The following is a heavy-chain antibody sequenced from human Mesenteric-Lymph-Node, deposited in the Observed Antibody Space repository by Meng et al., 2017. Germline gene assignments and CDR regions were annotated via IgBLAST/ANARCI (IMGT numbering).Heavy chain of an antibody. CDR3: VRSPPYYYGDSGYQGVGYFDY. Sequence: GESLKISCAASGFTFTNYWMNWVRQAPGKGLEWVASIKQDGNERYYVDSVKGRFTVLRDNAKNSLYLEMEILRADDTAVYYCVRSPPYYYGDSGYQGVGYFDYWGQGTLVTVSS. J-gene: IGHJ4*01. CDR1: GFTFTNYW. V-gene: IGHV3-7*02. CDR2: IKQDGNER. D-gene: IGHD3-22*01.